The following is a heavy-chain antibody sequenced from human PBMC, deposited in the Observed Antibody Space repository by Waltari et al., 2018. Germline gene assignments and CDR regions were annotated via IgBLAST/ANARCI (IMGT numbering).Heavy chain of an antibody. Sequence: QLQLQESGPGLVKPSETLSLTCTVPGCSISSSRYYWGWIRQPPGKGLEWIGSIYYSGSTYYNPSLKSRVTISVDTSKNQFSLKLSSVTAADTAVYYCARHVAVVVVAALNWFDPWGQGTLVTVSS. D-gene: IGHD2-15*01. CDR3: ARHVAVVVVAALNWFDP. CDR2: IYYSGST. CDR1: GCSISSSRYY. J-gene: IGHJ5*02. V-gene: IGHV4-39*01.